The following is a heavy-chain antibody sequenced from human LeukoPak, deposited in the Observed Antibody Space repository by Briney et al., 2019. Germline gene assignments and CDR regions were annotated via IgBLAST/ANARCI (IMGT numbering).Heavy chain of an antibody. CDR1: GGSISSYY. CDR2: IYYSGST. J-gene: IGHJ4*02. Sequence: PSETLSLTCTVSGGSISSYYWSWILRPPGKGLEWIRYIYYSGSTNYNPSLKSRVTISVDTSKNQFSLKLSSVTAADTAVYYCARQTYYYDSSGYYPFDYWGQGTLVTVSS. CDR3: ARQTYYYDSSGYYPFDY. V-gene: IGHV4-59*01. D-gene: IGHD3-22*01.